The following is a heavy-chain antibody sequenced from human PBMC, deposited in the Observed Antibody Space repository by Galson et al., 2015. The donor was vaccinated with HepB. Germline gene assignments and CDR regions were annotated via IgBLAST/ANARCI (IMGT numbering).Heavy chain of an antibody. CDR1: GFTFSCCA. CDR3: AKAAGGSHRSYYFDY. CDR2: IHNDGETT. V-gene: IGHV3-23*01. Sequence: SLRLSCAASGFTFSCCAMTWVRQTPGKGLEWISLIHNDGETTQHADSVKGRFSISRDNSKNEVSLQMNSLRAEDTAVYFCAKAAGGSHRSYYFDYWGRGTTVTVSS. D-gene: IGHD3-16*02. J-gene: IGHJ4*02.